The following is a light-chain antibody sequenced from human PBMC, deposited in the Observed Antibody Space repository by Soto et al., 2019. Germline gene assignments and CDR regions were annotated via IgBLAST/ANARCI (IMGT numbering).Light chain of an antibody. CDR3: QQTNTFLPLT. Sequence: DIQMTQYPSSVSASVGDRVTITCRASQGISNWLAWYQQQPGKAPKLLIYGASSLQSGVKSRFSGGGSGTHFTLIISSLQPEDFATYYCQQTNTFLPLTFGGGTKVEI. CDR2: GAS. CDR1: QGISNW. V-gene: IGKV1-12*01. J-gene: IGKJ4*01.